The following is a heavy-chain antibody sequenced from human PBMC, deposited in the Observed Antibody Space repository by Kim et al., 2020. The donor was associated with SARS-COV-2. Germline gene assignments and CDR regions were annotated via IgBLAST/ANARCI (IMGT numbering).Heavy chain of an antibody. CDR2: ISYNGRS. V-gene: IGHV4-39*01. Sequence: SETLSLTCTVSGGSISSITYYWGWIRRPPGKGLEWIGSISYNGRSYYNPSLKSRVAISVDTSNDQFSLKLSTVPAADTALYYCVGHATKSTSWSERLVTFIDPGGQAPPLTLSS. CDR1: GGSISSITYY. J-gene: IGHJ5*02. D-gene: IGHD6-13*01. CDR3: VGHATKSTSWSERLVTFIDP.